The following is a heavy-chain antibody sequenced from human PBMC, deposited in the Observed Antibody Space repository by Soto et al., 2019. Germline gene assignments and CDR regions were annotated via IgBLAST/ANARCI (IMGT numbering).Heavy chain of an antibody. V-gene: IGHV3-23*01. CDR2: IRGSGGST. Sequence: GGSLRVSGAASGFTFRSYAMISVRQASGKGLEWVSAIRGSGGSTYYAESVKGRFTISRDNSNNTLYLQMNSLRAEDTAVYYCANGNWNYGNYCGQGTLVTVS. J-gene: IGHJ4*02. D-gene: IGHD1-7*01. CDR3: ANGNWNYGNY. CDR1: GFTFRSYA.